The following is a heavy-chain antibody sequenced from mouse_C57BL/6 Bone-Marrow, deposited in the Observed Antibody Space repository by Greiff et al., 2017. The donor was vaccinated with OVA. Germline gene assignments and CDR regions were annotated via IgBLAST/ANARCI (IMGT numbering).Heavy chain of an antibody. CDR3: ANLYYYGSSPWFAY. V-gene: IGHV1-26*01. J-gene: IGHJ3*01. CDR1: GYTFTDYY. CDR2: INPNNGGT. Sequence: EVQLQQSGPELVKPGASVKISCKASGYTFTDYYMNWVKQSHGKSLEWIGDINPNNGGTSYNQKFKGKATLTVDKSSSTAYMELRSLTSEDSAVYYCANLYYYGSSPWFAYWGQGTLVTVSA. D-gene: IGHD1-1*01.